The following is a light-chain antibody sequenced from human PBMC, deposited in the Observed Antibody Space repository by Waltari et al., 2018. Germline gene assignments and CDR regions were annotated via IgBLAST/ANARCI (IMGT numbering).Light chain of an antibody. CDR2: KAS. Sequence: DIQMTQSPSTLAASVGDIITITCRASQNINNWLAWYQQKPGKAPKLLIQKASTLESGVPSRFSGSGSGTEFTLTVSSLQPDDSATYFCQQYNSESYTFGQGTKLEIK. CDR3: QQYNSESYT. CDR1: QNINNW. J-gene: IGKJ2*01. V-gene: IGKV1-5*03.